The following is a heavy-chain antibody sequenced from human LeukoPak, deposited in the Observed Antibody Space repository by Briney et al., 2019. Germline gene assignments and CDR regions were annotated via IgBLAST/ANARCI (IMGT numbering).Heavy chain of an antibody. CDR2: LYSGGNT. CDR1: GYTVSSNY. J-gene: IGHJ4*02. Sequence: AGGSLRLSCAVSGYTVSSNYMSWVRQAPGKGLKWVSVLYSGGNTYYADSVKGRFTISRDNSKNTLSLQMNSLRAEDTAVYYCAKDLSPRSGLDYWGQGTLVTVSS. CDR3: AKDLSPRSGLDY. D-gene: IGHD1-26*01. V-gene: IGHV3-53*05.